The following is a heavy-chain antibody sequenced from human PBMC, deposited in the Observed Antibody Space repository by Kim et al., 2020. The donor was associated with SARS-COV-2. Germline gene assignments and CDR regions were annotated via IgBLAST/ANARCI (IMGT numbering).Heavy chain of an antibody. CDR3: ARGPREYNVGYRFDF. V-gene: IGHV3-23*01. J-gene: IGHJ4*02. Sequence: GGSLRLSCAASGFTFSSYAMSWVRQAPGKGLEWVALIGGSGGGTYYADSVKGRFTISRDNPKNTLYLQMNSLTAEDTAIYYCARGPREYNVGYRFDFWGQGTLVTVSS. D-gene: IGHD5-18*01. CDR1: GFTFSSYA. CDR2: IGGSGGGT.